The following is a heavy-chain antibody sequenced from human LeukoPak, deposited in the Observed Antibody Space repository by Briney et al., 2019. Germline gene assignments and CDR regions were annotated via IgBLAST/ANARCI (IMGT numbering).Heavy chain of an antibody. Sequence: ASVKVSCKVSGYTLTELSMHWVRQAPGKGLEWMGGFDPEDGETIYAQKFQGRVTMTEDTSTDTAYMELSSLRSEDTAVYYCATGRYYDFWSGYPDYWGQGTLVTVSS. CDR2: FDPEDGET. CDR3: ATGRYYDFWSGYPDY. J-gene: IGHJ4*02. V-gene: IGHV1-24*01. CDR1: GYTLTELS. D-gene: IGHD3-3*01.